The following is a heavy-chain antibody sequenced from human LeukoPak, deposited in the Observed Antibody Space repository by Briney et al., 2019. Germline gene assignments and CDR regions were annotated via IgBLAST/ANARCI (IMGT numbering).Heavy chain of an antibody. CDR2: ISGSGGST. V-gene: IGHV3-23*01. CDR1: GFTFSSYA. CDR3: AKDRGGYYYDSSGYYNY. J-gene: IGHJ4*02. Sequence: GGSLRLSCAASGFTFSSYAMSWVRQAPGKGLEWVSAISGSGGSTYYADSVKGRFTISRDNSKNTLYLQMNSLRAKDTAVYYCAKDRGGYYYDSSGYYNYWGQGTLVTVSS. D-gene: IGHD3-22*01.